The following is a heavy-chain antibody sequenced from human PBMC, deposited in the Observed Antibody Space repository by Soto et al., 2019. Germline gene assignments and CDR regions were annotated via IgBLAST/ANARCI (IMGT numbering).Heavy chain of an antibody. CDR2: IYYSGST. CDR3: ARVQWLVDFSHYYFDY. V-gene: IGHV4-31*03. J-gene: IGHJ4*02. CDR1: GGSISSGGYY. D-gene: IGHD6-19*01. Sequence: TLSLTCTVSGGSISSGGYYWSWIRQHPGKGLEWIGYIYYSGSTYYNPSLKSRVTISVDTSKNQFSLKLSSVTAADTAVYYCARVQWLVDFSHYYFDYWGQGTLVTVSS.